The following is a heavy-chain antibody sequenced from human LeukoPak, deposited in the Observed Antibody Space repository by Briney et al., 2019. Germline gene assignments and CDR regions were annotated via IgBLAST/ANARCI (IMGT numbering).Heavy chain of an antibody. J-gene: IGHJ4*02. V-gene: IGHV3-48*02. CDR3: VRGDQEASEPALDY. CDR1: GFTFSSYG. CDR2: ISSGGSTI. Sequence: GGSLRLSCTASGFTFSSYGMSWVRQAPWKGLEWVSYISSGGSTIYYADSVKGRFTIFRDSAKNSLSLQMNSLRDEDTAIYYCVRGDQEASEPALDYWGQGTLVTVSS.